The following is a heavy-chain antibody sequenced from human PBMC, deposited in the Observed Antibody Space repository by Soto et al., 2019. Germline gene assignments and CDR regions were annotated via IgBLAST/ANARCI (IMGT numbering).Heavy chain of an antibody. Sequence: GSLRLSCAASVFTFSSYWMSWVRQAPGKGLEWVANIKQDGSEKYYVDSVKGRFTISRDNAKNSLYLQMNSLRAEDTAVYYCARVACSGGSCYSALDYWGQGTLVTVSS. V-gene: IGHV3-7*01. J-gene: IGHJ4*02. D-gene: IGHD2-15*01. CDR3: ARVACSGGSCYSALDY. CDR1: VFTFSSYW. CDR2: IKQDGSEK.